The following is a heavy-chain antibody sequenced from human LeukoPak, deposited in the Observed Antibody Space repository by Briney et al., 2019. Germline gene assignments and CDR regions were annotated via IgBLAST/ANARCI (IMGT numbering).Heavy chain of an antibody. CDR2: ISGSGGST. CDR1: GFTFSSYA. D-gene: IGHD2-2*01. CDR3: ARTMQDIVVVPAADEYYYYGMDV. V-gene: IGHV3-23*01. Sequence: GGSLRLSCAASGFTFSSYAMSWVRQAPGKGLEWVSAISGSGGSTYYADSVKGRFTISRDNSKNTLYLQMNSLRAEDTAVYYCARTMQDIVVVPAADEYYYYGMDVWGQGTTVTVSS. J-gene: IGHJ6*02.